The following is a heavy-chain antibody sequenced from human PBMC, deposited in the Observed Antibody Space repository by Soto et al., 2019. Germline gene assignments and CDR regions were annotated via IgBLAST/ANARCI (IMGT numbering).Heavy chain of an antibody. CDR2: IYTSGST. Sequence: LTCTVSGDSIISYYWSWIRQPAGKGLEWIGRIYTSGSTNYNPSLKSRVTMSVDTSKNQFSLKLSSVTAADTAVYYCARDRYSSSWYPYAFDIWGQGTMVTVSS. D-gene: IGHD6-13*01. CDR3: ARDRYSSSWYPYAFDI. J-gene: IGHJ3*02. CDR1: GDSIISYY. V-gene: IGHV4-4*07.